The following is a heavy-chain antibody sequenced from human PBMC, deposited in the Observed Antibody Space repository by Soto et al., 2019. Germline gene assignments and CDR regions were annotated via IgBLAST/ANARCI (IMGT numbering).Heavy chain of an antibody. D-gene: IGHD6-13*01. V-gene: IGHV3-21*01. CDR2: ISSSSSYI. J-gene: IGHJ6*02. CDR3: ARGRGAAGTDSVQYYGMDV. Sequence: EVQLVESGGGLVKPGGSLRLSCAASGFTFSSYSMNWVRQAPGKGLEWVSSISSSSSYIYYADSVKGRFTISRDNAKKSLYLQMNSLRDEDTAVYYCARGRGAAGTDSVQYYGMDVWGQGTTVTVSS. CDR1: GFTFSSYS.